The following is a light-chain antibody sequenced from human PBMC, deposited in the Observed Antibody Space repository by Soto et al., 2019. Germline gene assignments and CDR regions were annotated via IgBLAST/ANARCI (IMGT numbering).Light chain of an antibody. CDR2: EVS. CDR3: SSYTSTSTPWV. CDR1: SSDVGAYKF. V-gene: IGLV2-14*01. J-gene: IGLJ3*02. Sequence: QSVLTQPASVSGSPGQSITIFCGGTSSDVGAYKFVSWYRHHPGKAPQVMIYEVSNRPSGVSNRFSGSKSGNTASLTISGLQPEDEGDYYCSSYTSTSTPWVFGGGTQLTVL.